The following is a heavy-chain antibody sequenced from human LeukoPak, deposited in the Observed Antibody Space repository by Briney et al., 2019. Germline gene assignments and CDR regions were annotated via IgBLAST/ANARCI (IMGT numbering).Heavy chain of an antibody. J-gene: IGHJ3*02. CDR3: ASSGWYKGAFDI. CDR2: IYLGDSDT. V-gene: IGHV5-51*01. Sequence: GESLQISCKGSGYSFTNYWIGWVRQLPGKGLEWMGNIYLGDSDTRYSPSFQGQVTISADRSISTAYLQWSSLKASDTAMYYCASSGWYKGAFDIWGQGTMVTVSS. D-gene: IGHD6-19*01. CDR1: GYSFTNYW.